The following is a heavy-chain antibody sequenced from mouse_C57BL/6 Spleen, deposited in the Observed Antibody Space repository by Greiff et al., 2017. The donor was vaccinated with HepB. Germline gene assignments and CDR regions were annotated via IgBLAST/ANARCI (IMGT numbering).Heavy chain of an antibody. J-gene: IGHJ1*03. CDR3: TREGYSNYGYFDV. CDR2: ISSGGDYI. Sequence: EVKLMESGEGLVKPGGSLKLSCAASGFTFSSYAMSWVHQTPEKRLEWVAYISSGGDYIYYADTVKGRFTISRDNARNTLYLQMSSLKSEDTAMYYWTREGYSNYGYFDVWGTGTTVTVSS. CDR1: GFTFSSYA. V-gene: IGHV5-9-1*02. D-gene: IGHD2-5*01.